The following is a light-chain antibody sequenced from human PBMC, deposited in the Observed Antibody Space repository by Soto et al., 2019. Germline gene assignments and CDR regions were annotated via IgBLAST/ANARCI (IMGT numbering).Light chain of an antibody. Sequence: SYVLTQPPSVSVAPGQTARLTCGGANIGDEPVHWYQERPGQAPVLVVYDDSDRPSGIPERFTGSNSGNTATLTISRVEAGDEADYYCQVWDSSNAHWVFGGGTKVTV. CDR3: QVWDSSNAHWV. CDR2: DDS. CDR1: NIGDEP. V-gene: IGLV3-21*02. J-gene: IGLJ3*02.